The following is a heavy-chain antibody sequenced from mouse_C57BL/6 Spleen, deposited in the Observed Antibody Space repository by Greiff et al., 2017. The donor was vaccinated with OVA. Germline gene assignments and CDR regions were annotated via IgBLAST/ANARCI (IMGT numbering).Heavy chain of an antibody. D-gene: IGHD2-4*01. CDR1: GYTFTSYN. Sequence: QSGAELVRPGASVKMSCKASGYTFTSYNMHWVKQTPRQGLEWIGAIYPGNGDTSYNQKFKGKATLTVDKSSSTAYMQLSSLTSEDSAVYFCALIYYDYDGFDYWGQGTTLTVSS. CDR3: ALIYYDYDGFDY. J-gene: IGHJ2*01. CDR2: IYPGNGDT. V-gene: IGHV1-12*01.